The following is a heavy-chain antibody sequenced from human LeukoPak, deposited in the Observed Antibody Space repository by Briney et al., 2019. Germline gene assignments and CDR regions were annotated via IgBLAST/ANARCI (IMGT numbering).Heavy chain of an antibody. CDR1: GFTFSSDA. V-gene: IGHV3-23*01. D-gene: IGHD2-21*02. Sequence: GGSLRLSCAASGFTFSSDAMSWVRQAPGKGLGWVSAISGSGGSTYYADSVKGRFTISRDNSRNTLYLQMNSLRAEDTAVYYCAKDRCGGDCQLGAFDIWGQGTMVTVSS. CDR2: ISGSGGST. J-gene: IGHJ3*02. CDR3: AKDRCGGDCQLGAFDI.